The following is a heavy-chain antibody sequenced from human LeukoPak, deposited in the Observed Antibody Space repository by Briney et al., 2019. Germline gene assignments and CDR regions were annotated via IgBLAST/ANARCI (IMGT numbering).Heavy chain of an antibody. J-gene: IGHJ6*03. CDR3: ARGYCSSTSCYDYYYYMDV. CDR2: IIPIFGTA. V-gene: IGHV1-69*05. CDR1: GGTFSSYA. Sequence: SVKVSCKASGGTFSSYAISWVRQAPGQGLEWMGRIIPIFGTANYAQKFQGRVTITTEESTSTAYMELSSLRSEDTAVCYCARGYCSSTSCYDYYYYMDVWGKGTTVTVSS. D-gene: IGHD2-2*01.